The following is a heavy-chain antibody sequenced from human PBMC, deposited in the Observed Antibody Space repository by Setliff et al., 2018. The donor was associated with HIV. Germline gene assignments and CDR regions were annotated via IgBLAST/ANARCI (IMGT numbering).Heavy chain of an antibody. CDR3: ARWMWQQDSKFMYYFDY. J-gene: IGHJ4*01. CDR1: GYSFTSYW. D-gene: IGHD6-13*01. CDR2: IYPGDSDT. V-gene: IGHV5-51*01. Sequence: GESLKISCKGSGYSFTSYWIGWVRQMPGKGLEWMGIIYPGDSDTRYSPSFQGRVTISADKSINTACLQWSSLKASVTALYYCARWMWQQDSKFMYYFDYWCQGTLLTVSS.